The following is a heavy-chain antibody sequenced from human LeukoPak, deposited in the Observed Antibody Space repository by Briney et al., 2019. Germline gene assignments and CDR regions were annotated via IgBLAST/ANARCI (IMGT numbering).Heavy chain of an antibody. D-gene: IGHD3-22*01. J-gene: IGHJ3*02. V-gene: IGHV4-30-2*01. CDR1: GGSISSGGYS. Sequence: PSETLSLTCAVSGGSISSGGYSWSWIRQPPGKGLEWIGYIYHSGSTYYNPSLKSRVTISVDRSKNQFSLKLSSVTAADTAAYYCARGGRDYYDSSGKGDDAFDIWGQGTMVTVSS. CDR2: IYHSGST. CDR3: ARGGRDYYDSSGKGDDAFDI.